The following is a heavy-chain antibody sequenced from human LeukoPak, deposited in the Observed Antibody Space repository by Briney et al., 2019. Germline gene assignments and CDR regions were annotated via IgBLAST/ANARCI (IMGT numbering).Heavy chain of an antibody. D-gene: IGHD2-2*01. J-gene: IGHJ6*03. Sequence: SETLSLTCTVSGGSISSGSYYWSWIRQPAGKGLEWIGRIYTSGSTNYNPSLKSRVTISVDTSKNQFSLKLSSVTAADTAVYYCASGRYCSSTRCYLIYYYMDVWGKGTTVTVSS. V-gene: IGHV4-61*02. CDR3: ASGRYCSSTRCYLIYYYMDV. CDR2: IYTSGST. CDR1: GGSISSGSYY.